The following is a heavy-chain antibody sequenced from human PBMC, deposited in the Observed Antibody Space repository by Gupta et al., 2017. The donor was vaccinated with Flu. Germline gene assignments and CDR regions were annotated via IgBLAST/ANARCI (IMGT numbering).Heavy chain of an antibody. J-gene: IGHJ4*02. CDR3: ARDQREYCSGGDCYPQILDF. CDR2: ISYDGSYK. D-gene: IGHD2-15*01. CDR1: GFIFSAYG. Sequence: AASGFIFSAYGIHWVRQAPGKGLEWVAVISYDGSYKYYGDSVKGRFTISRDNSKNTLYLQMNSLRPDDTAVYYCARDQREYCSGGDCYPQILDFWGQGSLVTVSP. V-gene: IGHV3-30*03.